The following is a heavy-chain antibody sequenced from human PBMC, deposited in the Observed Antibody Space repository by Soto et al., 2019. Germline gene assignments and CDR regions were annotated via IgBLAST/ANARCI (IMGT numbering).Heavy chain of an antibody. D-gene: IGHD2-15*01. CDR3: AKDYYDIVVVVAAYYFDY. CDR1: GFTFSSYG. J-gene: IGHJ4*02. V-gene: IGHV3-30*18. Sequence: GGSLRLSCAASGFTFSSYGMHWVRQAPGKGLEWVAVISYDGSNKYYADSVKGRFTISRDNSKNTLYLQMNSLRAEDMAVYYCAKDYYDIVVVVAAYYFDYWGQGTLVTVSS. CDR2: ISYDGSNK.